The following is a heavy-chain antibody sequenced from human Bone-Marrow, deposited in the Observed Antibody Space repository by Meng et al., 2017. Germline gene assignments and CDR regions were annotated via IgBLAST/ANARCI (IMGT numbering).Heavy chain of an antibody. Sequence: VDLRQWGAGLLKPSETMSLTCAVYGGSFSGYYWSWIRQPPGKGLEWIGEINHSGSTNYNPSLKSRVTISVDTSKNQFSLKLSSVTAADTAVYYCARGFELTYDRGNDYWGQGTLVTVSS. D-gene: IGHD5-12*01. CDR2: INHSGST. J-gene: IGHJ4*02. V-gene: IGHV4-34*01. CDR3: ARGFELTYDRGNDY. CDR1: GGSFSGYY.